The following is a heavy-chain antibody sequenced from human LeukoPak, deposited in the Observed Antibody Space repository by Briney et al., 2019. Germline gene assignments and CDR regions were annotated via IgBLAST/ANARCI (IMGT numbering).Heavy chain of an antibody. CDR2: IWYDGSNK. CDR1: GFTFSSYG. V-gene: IGHV3-33*01. D-gene: IGHD6-13*01. J-gene: IGHJ5*02. CDR3: ARGIAAAGTWWFDP. Sequence: GGSLRLSCAASGFTFSSYGMHWVRQAPGKGLEWVAVIWYDGSNKYYADSVKGRFTISRDNSKNTLYLQMNSLRAEDTAVYYCARGIAAAGTWWFDPWGQGTLITVSS.